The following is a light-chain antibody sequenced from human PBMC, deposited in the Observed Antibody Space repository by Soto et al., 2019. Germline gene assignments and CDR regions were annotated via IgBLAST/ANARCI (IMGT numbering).Light chain of an antibody. CDR3: QQYNNWPPYT. J-gene: IGKJ2*01. CDR2: GAS. Sequence: EIVMTQSPATLSVSPGERATLSCRASQSVSSNLAWYQQKPGQAPRLLIYGASTRATGIPARFSGSGSGTELPLPSSSLQSDAFAVYYCQQYNNWPPYTFGQGTKLEIK. CDR1: QSVSSN. V-gene: IGKV3-15*01.